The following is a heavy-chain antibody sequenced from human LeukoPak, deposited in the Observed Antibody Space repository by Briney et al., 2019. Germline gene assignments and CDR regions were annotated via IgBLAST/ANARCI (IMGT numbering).Heavy chain of an antibody. CDR3: TRSRGYSGYATYYFDY. CDR2: IRSKAYGWAI. J-gene: IGHJ4*02. D-gene: IGHD5-12*01. CDR1: GFTFGDYA. V-gene: IGHV3-49*04. Sequence: GGSLRLSCTASGFTFGDYAMSWVRQAPGKGLEGVGFIRSKAYGWAIEYAASVKGRFSISRDGSKSSAYLQMNSLKTEDTAVYYCTRSRGYSGYATYYFDYWGQGTLVTVSS.